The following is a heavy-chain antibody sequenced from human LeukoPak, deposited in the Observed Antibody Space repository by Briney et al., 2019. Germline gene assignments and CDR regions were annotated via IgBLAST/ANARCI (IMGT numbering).Heavy chain of an antibody. CDR2: ISYDGSNK. CDR1: GFTFSSYA. V-gene: IGHV3-30*04. Sequence: GRSLRLSCAASGFTFSSYAMHWVRQAPGKGLEWVAVISYDGSNKYYADSVKGRFTVSRDNSKNTLYLQMNSLRAEDTAVYYCARGDIVVVPAARTDYVWGSYALDYWGQGTLVTVSS. J-gene: IGHJ4*02. D-gene: IGHD2-2*01. CDR3: ARGDIVVVPAARTDYVWGSYALDY.